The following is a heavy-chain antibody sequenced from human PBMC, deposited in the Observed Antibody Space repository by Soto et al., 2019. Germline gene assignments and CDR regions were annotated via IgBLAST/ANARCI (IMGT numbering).Heavy chain of an antibody. D-gene: IGHD2-2*01. Sequence: PSVTLSLTCTVSGGSTNNYCWSWIRQPPGKGLEWIGYIYDSGSTNYNPSLKSRVTIPVDTSKSQLSLKLTSVTAADTAVYYCVRSSISRFDPRGQGTLVTVSS. V-gene: IGHV4-59*01. CDR1: GGSTNNYC. J-gene: IGHJ5*02. CDR3: VRSSISRFDP. CDR2: IYDSGST.